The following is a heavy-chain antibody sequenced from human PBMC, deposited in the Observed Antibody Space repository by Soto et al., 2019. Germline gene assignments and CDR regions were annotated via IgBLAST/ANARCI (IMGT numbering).Heavy chain of an antibody. V-gene: IGHV2-26*01. Sequence: SGPTLVNPTETLTLTCTVSGFSLSNARMGVSWIRQPPGKALEWLAHIFSNDEKSYSTSLKSRLTISKDTSKSQVVLTMTNMDPVDTATYYCARFMMATIPRFMDVWGQGTTVTVSS. CDR1: GFSLSNARMG. D-gene: IGHD3-16*01. CDR2: IFSNDEK. J-gene: IGHJ6*02. CDR3: ARFMMATIPRFMDV.